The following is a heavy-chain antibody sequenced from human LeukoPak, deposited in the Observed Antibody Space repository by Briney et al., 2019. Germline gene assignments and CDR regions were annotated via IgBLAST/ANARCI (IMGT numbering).Heavy chain of an antibody. D-gene: IGHD4-17*01. J-gene: IGHJ4*02. V-gene: IGHV1-18*01. CDR1: GNTFTNFG. Sequence: ASVKVSFKASGNTFTNFGISWVRQAPGQGLEWMGWISAYNGNTNYAQRLQGRVTMTTDTSTSTAYMELRSLRSDDTAVYYCARDRDYGDYNTQDLFVYWGQGTLVTVSS. CDR2: ISAYNGNT. CDR3: ARDRDYGDYNTQDLFVY.